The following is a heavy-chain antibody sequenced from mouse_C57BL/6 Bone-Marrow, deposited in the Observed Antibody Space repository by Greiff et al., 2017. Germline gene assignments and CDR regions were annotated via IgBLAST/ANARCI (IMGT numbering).Heavy chain of an antibody. CDR1: GFNIKDYY. D-gene: IGHD2-4*01. CDR2: IDPEDGET. CDR3: PHYDYDGAFAY. J-gene: IGHJ3*01. V-gene: IGHV14-2*01. Sequence: EVQGVESGAELVKPGASVKLSCTASGFNIKDYYMHWVKQRTEQGLEWIGRIDPEDGETKYAPKFQGKATITADTSSNTAYLQLSSLTSEDTAVYYCPHYDYDGAFAYWGQGTLVTVSA.